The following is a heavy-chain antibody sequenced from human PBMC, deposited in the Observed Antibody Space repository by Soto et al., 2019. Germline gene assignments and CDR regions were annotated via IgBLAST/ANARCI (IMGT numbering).Heavy chain of an antibody. CDR2: IIPIFGTA. V-gene: IGHV1-69*13. CDR1: GGTFSSYA. J-gene: IGHJ3*02. CDR3: ARNIGDSSGYYYDGDAFDI. D-gene: IGHD3-22*01. Sequence: SVKVSCKASGGTFSSYAISWVRQAPGQGLEWMGGIIPIFGTANYAQKFQGRVTITADESTSTAYMELSSLRSEDTAVYYCARNIGDSSGYYYDGDAFDIWGQGTMVTVSS.